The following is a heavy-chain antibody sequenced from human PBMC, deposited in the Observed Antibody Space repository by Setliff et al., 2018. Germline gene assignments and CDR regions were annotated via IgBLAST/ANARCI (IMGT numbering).Heavy chain of an antibody. Sequence: SETLSLTCTVSGGSISDSTFYWGWIRQPPGKGLEWIGCINYYGSIFDDGTTYSTYYNPSLKSRATISIDTPKSQFSLKLSSMTAADTALYYCARNPDFLQYSFDLWGRGTLVTVSS. J-gene: IGHJ2*01. CDR1: GGSISDSTFY. D-gene: IGHD5-12*01. V-gene: IGHV4-39*07. CDR2: INYYGSIFDDGTTYST. CDR3: ARNPDFLQYSFDL.